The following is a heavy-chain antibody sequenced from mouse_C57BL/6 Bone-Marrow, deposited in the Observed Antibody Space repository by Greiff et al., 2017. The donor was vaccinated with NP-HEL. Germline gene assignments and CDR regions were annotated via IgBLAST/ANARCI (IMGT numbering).Heavy chain of an antibody. Sequence: VKQSCKASGYTFTSYWMHWVKQRPGRGLEWIGRIDPNSGGTKYNEKFKSKATLTVDKPSSTAYMQLSSLTSEDSAVYYCARTDGYYPLYYAMDYWGQGTSVTVSS. CDR1: GYTFTSYW. J-gene: IGHJ4*01. CDR2: IDPNSGGT. V-gene: IGHV1-72*01. D-gene: IGHD2-3*01. CDR3: ARTDGYYPLYYAMDY.